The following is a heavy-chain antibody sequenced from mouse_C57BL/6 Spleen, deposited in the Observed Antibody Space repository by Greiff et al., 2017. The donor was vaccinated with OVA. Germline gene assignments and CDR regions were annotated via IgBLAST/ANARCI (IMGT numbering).Heavy chain of an antibody. Sequence: VKLQESGAELVKPGASVKISCKASGYAFSSYWMNWVKQRPGKGLEWIGQIYPGDGDTNYNGKFKGKATLTADKSSSTAYMQLSSLTSEDSAVYFCARKELGPAWFAYWGQGTLVTVSA. J-gene: IGHJ3*01. CDR3: ARKELGPAWFAY. CDR2: IYPGDGDT. CDR1: GYAFSSYW. V-gene: IGHV1-80*01. D-gene: IGHD4-1*01.